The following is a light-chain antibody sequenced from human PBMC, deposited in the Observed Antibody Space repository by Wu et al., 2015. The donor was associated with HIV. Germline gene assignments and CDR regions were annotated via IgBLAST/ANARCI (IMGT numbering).Light chain of an antibody. Sequence: DIQMTQSPSSLSASVGDRVTITCRASQSISIYLNWYQQKPGKAPKLLLSAASDLQSGVTSRFSGSGSGTDFTLTISCLQSEDFATYYCQQYDTYPLTFGGGTKVEIK. CDR2: AAS. V-gene: IGKV1-39*01. J-gene: IGKJ4*01. CDR1: QSISIY. CDR3: QQYDTYPLT.